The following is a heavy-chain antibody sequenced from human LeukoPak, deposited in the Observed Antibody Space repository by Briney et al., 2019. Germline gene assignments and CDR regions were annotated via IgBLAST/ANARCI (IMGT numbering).Heavy chain of an antibody. CDR2: IYISGST. V-gene: IGHV4-61*02. CDR3: ARDLGGVGATHFDY. Sequence: ASQTLSLTCTVSGGSISSGSYYWSWIRQPAGKGLEWIGRIYISGSTNYNPSLKSRVTISVDTSKNQFSLKLSSVTAADTAVYYCARDLGGVGATHFDYWGQGTLVTVSS. D-gene: IGHD1-26*01. J-gene: IGHJ4*02. CDR1: GGSISSGSYY.